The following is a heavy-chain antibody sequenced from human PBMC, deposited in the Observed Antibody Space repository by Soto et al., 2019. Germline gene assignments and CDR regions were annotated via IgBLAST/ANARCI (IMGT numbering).Heavy chain of an antibody. Sequence: HPGGSLRLSCAASGFTFSSYAMIWARQAPGRGLEWVSGLYGSGRGIFYADSVKGRFTISRDNSKNTLYLQMSSLRAEDSAIYYCARGSKDSYPGSRIFDFWGRGTLVTVSS. CDR2: LYGSGRGI. CDR1: GFTFSSYA. D-gene: IGHD3-10*01. CDR3: ARGSKDSYPGSRIFDF. J-gene: IGHJ4*02. V-gene: IGHV3-23*01.